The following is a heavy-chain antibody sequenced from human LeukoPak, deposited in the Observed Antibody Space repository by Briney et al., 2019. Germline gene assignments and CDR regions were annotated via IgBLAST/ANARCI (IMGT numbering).Heavy chain of an antibody. V-gene: IGHV3-23*01. J-gene: IGHJ4*02. CDR2: LNGDNT. CDR1: GFTFSNFA. Sequence: PGGSLRLSCAASGFTFSNFAMSWIRQAPGKGLEWVSALNGDNTYYADSVKGRFTVSRDNSKNTLYLQMNSLRAEDTAVYYCAKTDSSDYSYYFDYWGQGTLVTVSS. D-gene: IGHD3-22*01. CDR3: AKTDSSDYSYYFDY.